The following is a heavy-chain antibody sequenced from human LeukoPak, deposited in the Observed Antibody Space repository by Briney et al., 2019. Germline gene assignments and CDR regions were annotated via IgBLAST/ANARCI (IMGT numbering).Heavy chain of an antibody. J-gene: IGHJ4*02. D-gene: IGHD3-9*01. CDR3: AKWGDYDVLTGYYDSDY. Sequence: GASLRLSCAASGFTFSNYAMSRVRQAPGKGLEWVSAVSGRDTSTYYTDSVKGRFTISRDNSKNTLYLQMNSLSAEDTAIYYCAKWGDYDVLTGYYDSDYWGQGTLVTVSS. CDR2: VSGRDTST. V-gene: IGHV3-23*01. CDR1: GFTFSNYA.